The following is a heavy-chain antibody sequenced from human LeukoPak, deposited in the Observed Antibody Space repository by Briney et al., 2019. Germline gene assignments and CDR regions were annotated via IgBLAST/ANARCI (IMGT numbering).Heavy chain of an antibody. CDR3: ARESYGYFDY. V-gene: IGHV3-21*01. D-gene: IGHD5-18*01. CDR1: GVTFSSYS. Sequence: GGSLRLSCAASGVTFSSYSMNWVRQAPGKGLEWVSSISSSSSYIYYADSMKGRFTISRDNAKNSLYLQMNSLRAEDTAVYYCARESYGYFDYWGQGTLVTVSS. J-gene: IGHJ4*02. CDR2: ISSSSSYI.